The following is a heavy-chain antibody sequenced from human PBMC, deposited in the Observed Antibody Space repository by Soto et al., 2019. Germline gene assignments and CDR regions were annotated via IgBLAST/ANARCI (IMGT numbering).Heavy chain of an antibody. CDR3: AKAWTIFGVVPFDY. CDR2: ISGSGGST. Sequence: GESLPLSCASHVFTFSIYAMSWVGQAPGKGLEWVSAISGSGGSTYYADSVKGRFTISRDNSKNTLYLQMNSLRAEDTAVYYCAKAWTIFGVVPFDYWGQGTMVTVSS. J-gene: IGHJ4*02. V-gene: IGHV3-23*01. D-gene: IGHD3-3*01. CDR1: VFTFSIYA.